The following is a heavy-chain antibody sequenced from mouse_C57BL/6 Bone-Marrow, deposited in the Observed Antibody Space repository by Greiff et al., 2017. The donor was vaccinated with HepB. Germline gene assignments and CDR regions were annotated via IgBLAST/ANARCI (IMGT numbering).Heavy chain of an antibody. J-gene: IGHJ2*01. CDR2: ISSGSSTI. CDR1: GFTFSDYG. V-gene: IGHV5-17*01. CDR3: ARRADYYGSSWDY. Sequence: EVQVVESGGGLVKPGGSLKLSCAASGFTFSDYGMHWVRQAPEKGLEWVAYISSGSSTIYYADTVKGRFTISRDNAKNTLFLQMTSLRSEDTAMYYCARRADYYGSSWDYWGQGTTLTVSS. D-gene: IGHD1-1*01.